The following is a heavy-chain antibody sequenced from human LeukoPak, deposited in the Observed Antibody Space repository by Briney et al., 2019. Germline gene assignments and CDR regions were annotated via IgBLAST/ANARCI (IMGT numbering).Heavy chain of an antibody. CDR3: ARVSGAYSRSWYPLGY. V-gene: IGHV1-69*06. J-gene: IGHJ4*02. D-gene: IGHD6-13*01. Sequence: ASVKVSCKASGYTFTSYYMHWVRQAPGQGLEWMGGIIPIFGTANYAQKFQGRVTITADKSTSTAYMELSSLRAEDTAVYYCARVSGAYSRSWYPLGYWGQGTLVTVSS. CDR2: IIPIFGTA. CDR1: GYTFTSYY.